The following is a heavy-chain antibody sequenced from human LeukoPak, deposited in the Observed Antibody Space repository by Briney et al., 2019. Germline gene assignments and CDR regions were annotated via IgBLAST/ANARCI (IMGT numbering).Heavy chain of an antibody. V-gene: IGHV3-23*01. Sequence: GGSLRLSCAASGFTLSSYTMSWVSQAPGKGLEWVSAISGSGGSTYYADSVKGRFTISRDNSKNTLYLQMNSLRAEDTAVYYCAKDSIPAANWYYYYGMDVWGQGTTVTVSS. CDR3: AKDSIPAANWYYYYGMDV. CDR1: GFTLSSYT. D-gene: IGHD2-2*01. CDR2: ISGSGGST. J-gene: IGHJ6*02.